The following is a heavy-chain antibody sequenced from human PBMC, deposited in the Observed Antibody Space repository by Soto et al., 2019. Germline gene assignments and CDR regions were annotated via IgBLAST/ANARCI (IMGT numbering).Heavy chain of an antibody. Sequence: ASVKVSCKASGYTFTGYYMHWVRQAPGQGLEWMGWINPNSGGTNYAQKFQGWVTMTRDTSFSTAYMELSRLRSDDTAVYYCARSGIQLWFFDAFDIWGQGTMVTVSS. CDR2: INPNSGGT. J-gene: IGHJ3*02. CDR3: ARSGIQLWFFDAFDI. D-gene: IGHD5-18*01. CDR1: GYTFTGYY. V-gene: IGHV1-2*04.